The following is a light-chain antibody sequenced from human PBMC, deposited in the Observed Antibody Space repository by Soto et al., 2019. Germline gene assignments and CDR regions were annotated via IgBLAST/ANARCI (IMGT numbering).Light chain of an antibody. CDR3: QQRTNWPPLT. V-gene: IGKV3-11*01. CDR2: DAS. Sequence: EIVLTQSPATLSLSPGGRATLSCRASQSVGTYLAWYQQKPGQAPRLLIYDASIRATGIPARFSGSGSGTDFTLTISSLEPEDFAVYYCQQRTNWPPLTFGGGTKVEIK. J-gene: IGKJ4*01. CDR1: QSVGTY.